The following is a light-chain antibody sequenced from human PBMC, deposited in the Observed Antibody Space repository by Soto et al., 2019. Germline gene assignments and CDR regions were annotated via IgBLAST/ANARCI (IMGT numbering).Light chain of an antibody. J-gene: IGLJ3*02. CDR1: SSNIGSNT. CDR2: SNN. CDR3: AAWDDSLTGVWV. V-gene: IGLV1-44*01. Sequence: QSVLTQPPSASGTPGQRVTISCSGSSSNIGSNTVNWYQQLPGMAPKLLIYSNNQRPSGVPDRFSGSKSDTSASLAISGLQSEDEAGYYCAAWDDSLTGVWVFGGGTKLTVL.